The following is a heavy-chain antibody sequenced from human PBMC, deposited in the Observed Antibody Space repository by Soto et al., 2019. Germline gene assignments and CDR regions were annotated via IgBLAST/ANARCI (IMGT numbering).Heavy chain of an antibody. Sequence: QVQLVPSGAEEKKPGASVKVSCKASGYTCTGYAMHWVRQSPGQRLEWMGWLNAGNGNTKYSQKFQGRVTITRDTSASTAYMELSSLRSEDTAVYYCARAVAVAADFDYWGQGTLVTVSS. D-gene: IGHD6-19*01. J-gene: IGHJ4*02. V-gene: IGHV1-3*05. CDR1: GYTCTGYA. CDR3: ARAVAVAADFDY. CDR2: LNAGNGNT.